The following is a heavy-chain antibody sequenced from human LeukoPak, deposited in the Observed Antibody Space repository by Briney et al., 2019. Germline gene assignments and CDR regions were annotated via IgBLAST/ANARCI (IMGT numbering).Heavy chain of an antibody. D-gene: IGHD3-22*01. CDR1: GGTFSSYA. CDR3: ARVSISYDSSGYYHLFDY. V-gene: IGHV1-69*04. CDR2: IIPILGIA. Sequence: GASVKVSCKASGGTFSSYAISWVRQAPGQGLEWMGRIIPILGIANYAQKFQGRVTITADKSTSTAYMEPSSLRSEDTAVYYCARVSISYDSSGYYHLFDYWGQGTLVTVSS. J-gene: IGHJ4*02.